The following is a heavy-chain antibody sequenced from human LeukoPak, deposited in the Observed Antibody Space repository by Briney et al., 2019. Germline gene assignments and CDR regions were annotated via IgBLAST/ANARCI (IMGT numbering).Heavy chain of an antibody. Sequence: PSETLSLTCTVSGGSISSYYWSWIRQPPGKGLEWIGYIYYSGSTNYNPSLKSRVTISVDTSKNQFSLKLSSVTAADTAVYHCARVNGGLYSCSFYFDYWGQGTLVTVSS. D-gene: IGHD6-6*01. V-gene: IGHV4-59*01. J-gene: IGHJ4*02. CDR1: GGSISSYY. CDR2: IYYSGST. CDR3: ARVNGGLYSCSFYFDY.